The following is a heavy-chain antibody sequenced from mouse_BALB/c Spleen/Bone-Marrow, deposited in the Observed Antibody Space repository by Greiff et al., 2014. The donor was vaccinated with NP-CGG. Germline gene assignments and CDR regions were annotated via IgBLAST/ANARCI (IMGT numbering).Heavy chain of an antibody. D-gene: IGHD1-1*01. Sequence: DLVKPGASVKLSCKASGYTFTSYWINWVKQRPGQGLEWIGRIAPGSGNIYYNEMFKVKATLTVDASSSTAYIQLSSLSSEDSAVYFCARSYYVSSPYAMDHWGQGTSVTVPS. CDR3: ARSYYVSSPYAMDH. CDR1: GYTFTSYW. CDR2: IAPGSGNI. V-gene: IGHV1S41*01. J-gene: IGHJ4*01.